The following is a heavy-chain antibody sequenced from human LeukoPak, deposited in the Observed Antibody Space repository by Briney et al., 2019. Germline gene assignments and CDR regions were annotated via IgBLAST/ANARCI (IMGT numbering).Heavy chain of an antibody. V-gene: IGHV4-61*02. CDR3: ARMKLIRGVISPFDY. J-gene: IGHJ4*02. Sequence: SQTLSLTCTVSGGSISSGSYYWSWIRQPAGKGLEWIGRIYTSGSTNYNPSLKSRVTISVDTSKNQFSLKLSSVTAADTAVYYCARMKLIRGVISPFDYWGQGTLVTVSS. D-gene: IGHD3-10*01. CDR1: GGSISSGSYY. CDR2: IYTSGST.